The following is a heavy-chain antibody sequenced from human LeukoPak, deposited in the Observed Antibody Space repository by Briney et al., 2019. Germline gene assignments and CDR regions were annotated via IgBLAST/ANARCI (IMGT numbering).Heavy chain of an antibody. CDR3: AREFHYYFESSGPLEY. D-gene: IGHD3-22*01. CDR1: GFTFSNYG. Sequence: PGRSLRLSCVASGFTFSNYGMHWVRQAPGKGLEWVALIWYDGNNKYYADSVKGRFTISRDNSKNTLYLQMNSLRAEDTAVYYCAREFHYYFESSGPLEYWGQGTLVSVSS. V-gene: IGHV3-33*01. CDR2: IWYDGNNK. J-gene: IGHJ4*02.